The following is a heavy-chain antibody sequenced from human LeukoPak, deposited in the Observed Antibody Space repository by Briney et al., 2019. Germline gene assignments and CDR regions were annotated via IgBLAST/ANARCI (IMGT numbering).Heavy chain of an antibody. V-gene: IGHV3-23*01. Sequence: GGPLRLSCAASGFTFSSYAMSWVRQAPGKGLEWVSAISGSCDSTYYADSVKGRFTISRDNSKNTLYLQMNSLRAEDTAVYYCAKDHLRVELRFLEWLTNGYYFDYWGQGTLVTVSS. CDR1: GFTFSSYA. CDR2: ISGSCDST. CDR3: AKDHLRVELRFLEWLTNGYYFDY. D-gene: IGHD3-3*01. J-gene: IGHJ4*02.